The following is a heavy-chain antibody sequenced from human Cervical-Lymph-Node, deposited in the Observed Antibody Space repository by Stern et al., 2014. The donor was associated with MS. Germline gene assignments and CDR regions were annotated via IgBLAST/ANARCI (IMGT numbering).Heavy chain of an antibody. CDR2: IYYSGST. J-gene: IGHJ4*02. CDR1: GGSISSGGYY. Sequence: QVQLQESGPGLVKPSQTLSLTCTVSGGSISSGGYYWSWIRQHPGKGLEWIGYIYYSGSTYYNPSLKSRVTISVEASKNQFSLKLSSVTAADTAVYYCARDSPYDSSGYSFDYWGQGTLVTVSS. V-gene: IGHV4-31*03. D-gene: IGHD3-22*01. CDR3: ARDSPYDSSGYSFDY.